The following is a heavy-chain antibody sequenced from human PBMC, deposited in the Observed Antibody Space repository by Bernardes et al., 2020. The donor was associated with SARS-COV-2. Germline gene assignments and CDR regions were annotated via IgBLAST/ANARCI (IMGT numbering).Heavy chain of an antibody. CDR3: ARGPYYFDY. V-gene: IGHV3-66*01. CDR2: IYSGDRT. CDR1: GFTFSSYW. Sequence: GGSLRLSCAASGFTFSSYWMSWVRQAPGKGLEWVSVIYSGDRTHYADSVKGRFTISRDNSKNTLYLQMNSLRAEDTAVYYCARGPYYFDYWGQGTLVTVSS. J-gene: IGHJ4*02.